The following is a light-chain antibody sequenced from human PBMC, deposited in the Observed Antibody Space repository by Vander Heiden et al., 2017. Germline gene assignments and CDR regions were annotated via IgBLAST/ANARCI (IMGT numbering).Light chain of an antibody. CDR2: KVS. CDR3: MQGAHWPPT. J-gene: IGKJ1*01. V-gene: IGKV2-30*01. CDR1: QSLVYIDGDTY. Sequence: DVVMTQSPLSLPVTLGQPASISCRSSQSLVYIDGDTYLNWFQQRPGQSPRRLVYKVSNRDSGVPDRFSGSGSVTDFTLKISRVEAEDVGVYYCMQGAHWPPTFGQGTKVEIK.